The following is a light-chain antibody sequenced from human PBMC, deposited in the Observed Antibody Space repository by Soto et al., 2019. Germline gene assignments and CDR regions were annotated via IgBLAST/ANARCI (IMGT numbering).Light chain of an antibody. CDR2: DVS. J-gene: IGLJ2*01. Sequence: QSALTQPASVSGSPGQSVTISCTGTNIDIGTYEYVSWYQQRPGRAPKLIIYDVSNRPSGISSRFSASKSGNTASLTISGLQTEDEADYYCSSYTSGSILVIFGGGTKLTVL. CDR3: SSYTSGSILVI. CDR1: NIDIGTYEY. V-gene: IGLV2-14*03.